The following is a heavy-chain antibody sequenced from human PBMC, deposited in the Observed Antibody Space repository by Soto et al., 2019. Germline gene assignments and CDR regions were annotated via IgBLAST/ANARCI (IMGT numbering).Heavy chain of an antibody. CDR1: GDNFTNYW. V-gene: IGHV5-51*03. CDR3: ATYKPAACTGAFDI. J-gene: IGHJ3*02. CDR2: IYLGDSDT. D-gene: IGHD6-13*01. Sequence: EVQLVQSGVEVKKPGESLKISCKGSGDNFTNYWIGWVRQMPGKGLEWMGIIYLGDSDTRYSPSFQGQVTISADKSISTAYLQWSSLKTSDTAMYYCATYKPAACTGAFDIWGQGTMVTISS.